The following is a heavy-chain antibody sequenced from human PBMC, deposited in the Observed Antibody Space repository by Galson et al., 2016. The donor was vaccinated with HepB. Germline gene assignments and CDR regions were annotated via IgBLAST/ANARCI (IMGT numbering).Heavy chain of an antibody. CDR1: GYSFTTYW. J-gene: IGHJ4*02. V-gene: IGHV5-51*01. Sequence: QSGAEVKKPGESLKISCKASGYSFTTYWIGWVRQVPGKGLEWVGIIYPGDSDTRYSPSFQGQVTISADRSNSTAYLQWSSLKASDTAMYYCARRKNYAPDYWGQGTLVTVSS. CDR2: IYPGDSDT. D-gene: IGHD1-7*01. CDR3: ARRKNYAPDY.